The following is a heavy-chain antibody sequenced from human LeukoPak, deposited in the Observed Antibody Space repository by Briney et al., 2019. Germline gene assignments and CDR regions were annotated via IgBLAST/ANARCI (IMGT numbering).Heavy chain of an antibody. V-gene: IGHV4-39*07. D-gene: IGHD6-6*01. CDR3: ARAMSIAARLQTIFDY. CDR2: IYYSGST. CDR1: GGSISSSSYY. Sequence: SETLSLTCTVPGGSISSSSYYWGWIRQPPGKGLEWIGSIYYSGSTYYNPSLKSRVTISVGTSKNQFSLNLTSVTAADTAVYYCARAMSIAARLQTIFDYWGQGTLVTVSS. J-gene: IGHJ4*02.